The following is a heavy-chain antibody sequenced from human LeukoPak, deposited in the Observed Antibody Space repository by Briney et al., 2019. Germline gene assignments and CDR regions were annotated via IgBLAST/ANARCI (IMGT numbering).Heavy chain of an antibody. Sequence: GGSLRLSCAASGFTFSSYAMSWVRHAPGKGLQWVSTISGAGGTTYYADSVKGRLTISRDNSKNTLYLQMNSLRAEDTALYYCAKDRSFGGNSDYFDYWGQGTPVTVSS. CDR1: GFTFSSYA. V-gene: IGHV3-23*01. D-gene: IGHD4-23*01. CDR2: ISGAGGTT. J-gene: IGHJ4*02. CDR3: AKDRSFGGNSDYFDY.